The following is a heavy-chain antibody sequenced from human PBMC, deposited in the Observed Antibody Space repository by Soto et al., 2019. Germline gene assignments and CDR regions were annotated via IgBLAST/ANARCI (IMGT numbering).Heavy chain of an antibody. CDR3: ARDGAYYDILTGPTGGWFDP. D-gene: IGHD3-9*01. V-gene: IGHV3-33*01. CDR2: IWYDGSNK. Sequence: QVQLVESGGGVVQPGRSLRLSCAASGFTFSSYGMHWVRQAPGKGLEWVAVIWYDGSNKYYADSVKGRFTISRDNSKNTLYLQMISLRAEDTAVYYCARDGAYYDILTGPTGGWFDPWGQGTLVTVSS. J-gene: IGHJ5*02. CDR1: GFTFSSYG.